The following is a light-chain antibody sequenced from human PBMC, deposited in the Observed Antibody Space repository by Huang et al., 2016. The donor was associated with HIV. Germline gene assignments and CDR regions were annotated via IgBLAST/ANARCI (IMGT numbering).Light chain of an antibody. CDR3: QQYGSSSPLT. CDR1: QSVSSSY. CDR2: GAS. Sequence: EIVLTQSPGTLSLSPGESATLSCRASQSVSSSYLAWYQQKPGQAPRLLIYGASSRATGIPDRFSGSGSGTDFTLTISRLEPEDFAVYYCQQYGSSSPLTFGGGTKVEIK. V-gene: IGKV3-20*01. J-gene: IGKJ4*01.